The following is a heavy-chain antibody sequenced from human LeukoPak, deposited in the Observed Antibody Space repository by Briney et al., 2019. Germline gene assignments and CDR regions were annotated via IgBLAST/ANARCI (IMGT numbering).Heavy chain of an antibody. V-gene: IGHV1-46*01. CDR3: ARGGPVTMIVVVSFDY. D-gene: IGHD3-22*01. Sequence: ASVKVSCKASGYTFTSYYMHWVRQAPGRGLEGMGIINPSGGSTSYAQKFQGRVTMTRDMSTSTVYMELSSLRSEDTAVYYCARGGPVTMIVVVSFDYWGQGTLVTVSS. CDR1: GYTFTSYY. CDR2: INPSGGST. J-gene: IGHJ4*02.